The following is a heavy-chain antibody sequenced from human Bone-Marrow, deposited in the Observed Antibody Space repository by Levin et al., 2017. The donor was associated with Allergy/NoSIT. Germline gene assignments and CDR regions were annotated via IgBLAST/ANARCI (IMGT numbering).Heavy chain of an antibody. CDR3: VASGYFY. CDR1: QFSFSNYA. CDR2: ISYDGSNK. V-gene: IGHV3-30*03. Sequence: SCAASQFSFSNYAMHWVRQAPGKGLEWVALISYDGSNKHYADSVTGRFTISRDNSENTVDLQMNSVRAEDTAVYYCVASGYFYWGQGTLVTVSS. D-gene: IGHD3-22*01. J-gene: IGHJ4*02.